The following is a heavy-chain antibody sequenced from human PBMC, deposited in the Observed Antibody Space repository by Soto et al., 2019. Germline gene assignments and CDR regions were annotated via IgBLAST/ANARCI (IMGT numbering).Heavy chain of an antibody. J-gene: IGHJ4*02. V-gene: IGHV4-34*01. CDR2: INHSGST. D-gene: IGHD5-12*01. CDR1: GGSFSGYY. CDR3: AAGGGLPRYY. Sequence: SETLSLTCAVYGGSFSGYYWSWIRQPPGKGLEWIGEINHSGSTNYNPSLKSRVTISVDRSKDQFSLKLSSVTAADTAVYYCAAGGGLPRYYWGQGTLVTVSS.